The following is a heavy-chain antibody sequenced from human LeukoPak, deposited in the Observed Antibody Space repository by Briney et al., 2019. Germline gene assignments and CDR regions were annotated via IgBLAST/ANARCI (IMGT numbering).Heavy chain of an antibody. Sequence: GGSLRLSCAASGFTFSSYAMSWVRQAPGKGLEWVSAISGSGGSTYYADSVKGRFTISRDNSKNTLYLQMNSLRAEDTAVYYCAKEPFRAVTGLSAFDIWGQGTMVTVSS. CDR1: GFTFSSYA. CDR3: AKEPFRAVTGLSAFDI. J-gene: IGHJ3*02. V-gene: IGHV3-23*01. D-gene: IGHD2-21*02. CDR2: ISGSGGST.